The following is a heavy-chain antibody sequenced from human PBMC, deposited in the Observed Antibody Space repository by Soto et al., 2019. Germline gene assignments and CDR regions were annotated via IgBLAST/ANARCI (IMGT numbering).Heavy chain of an antibody. V-gene: IGHV4-34*01. CDR3: ARPTRQWLGLRYYYGMDV. CDR1: GGSFSGYY. J-gene: IGHJ6*02. D-gene: IGHD6-19*01. Sequence: QVQLQQWGAGLLKPSETLSLTCAVYGGSFSGYYWSWIRQPPGKGLEWIGEINHSGTTNYNPSLKSRVTISVDTSKTQSSLKLSSVTAADTAVSYCARPTRQWLGLRYYYGMDVWGQGTTVTVSS. CDR2: INHSGTT.